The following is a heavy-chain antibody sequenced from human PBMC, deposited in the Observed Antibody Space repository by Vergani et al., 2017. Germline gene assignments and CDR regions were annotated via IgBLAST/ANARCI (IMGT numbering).Heavy chain of an antibody. J-gene: IGHJ6*02. D-gene: IGHD3-3*01. CDR1: GYIFTGYS. Sequence: QVQQVQSGAEVKKPGASVKVSCKTSGYIFTGYSMHWVRQAPGQGLEWMGWIIPIFGTANYAQKFQGRVTITADESTSTAYMELSSLRSEDTAVYYCASRDITIFGVVIIRGYYYYGMDVWGQGTTVTVSS. CDR2: IIPIFGTA. V-gene: IGHV1-69*01. CDR3: ASRDITIFGVVIIRGYYYYGMDV.